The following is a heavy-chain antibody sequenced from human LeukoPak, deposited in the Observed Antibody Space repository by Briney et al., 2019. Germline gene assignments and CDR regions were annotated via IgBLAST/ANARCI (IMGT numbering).Heavy chain of an antibody. CDR1: GGSFSGYY. D-gene: IGHD6-6*01. Sequence: SETLSLTCAVYGGSFSGYYWSWIRQPPGKGQEWIGEINHSGSTNYNPSLKSRVTISVDTSKNQFSLKLSSVTAADTAVYYCARETVISSSSGYFDYWGQGTLVTVSS. CDR3: ARETVISSSSGYFDY. CDR2: INHSGST. V-gene: IGHV4-34*01. J-gene: IGHJ4*02.